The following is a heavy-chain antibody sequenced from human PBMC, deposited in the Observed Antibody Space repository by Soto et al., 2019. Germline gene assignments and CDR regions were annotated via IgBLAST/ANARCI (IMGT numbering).Heavy chain of an antibody. Sequence: SETLSLTCTVSGGSISSSSYYWGWIRQPPGKGLEWIGSIYYSGSTYYNPSLKSRVTISVDTSKNQFSLKLSSVTAADTAVYYCARTTVVTQYYYYYYGRDVWGQGTTVTVSS. CDR2: IYYSGST. CDR1: GGSISSSSYY. CDR3: ARTTVVTQYYYYYYGRDV. D-gene: IGHD4-17*01. J-gene: IGHJ6*02. V-gene: IGHV4-39*01.